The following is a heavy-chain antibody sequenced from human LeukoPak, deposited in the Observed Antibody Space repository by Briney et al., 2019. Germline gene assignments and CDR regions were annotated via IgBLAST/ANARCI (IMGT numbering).Heavy chain of an antibody. J-gene: IGHJ4*02. CDR3: ARDYGGSSPYDY. CDR2: ISSSDSTI. D-gene: IGHD4-23*01. CDR1: GFTFSSYA. Sequence: GGSLRLSCAASGFTFSSYAMSWVRQAPGKGLEWVSYISSSDSTIYYADSVKGRFTISRDNAKNSLYLQMNSLRAEDTAVYYCARDYGGSSPYDYWGQGTLVTVSS. V-gene: IGHV3-48*03.